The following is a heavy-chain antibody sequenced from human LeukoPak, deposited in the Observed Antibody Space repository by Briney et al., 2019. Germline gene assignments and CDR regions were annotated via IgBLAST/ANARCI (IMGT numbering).Heavy chain of an antibody. Sequence: GGSLRLSCAASGFTSSGYGMHWVRLAPGKGLEWVSYISSSGNTIYYADSVKGRFTISRDNAKNSLYLQMNSLRAEDTAVYYCARDNYGDNFIDYWGQGTLVTVSS. J-gene: IGHJ4*02. CDR3: ARDNYGDNFIDY. V-gene: IGHV3-48*04. D-gene: IGHD4-17*01. CDR1: GFTSSGYG. CDR2: ISSSGNTI.